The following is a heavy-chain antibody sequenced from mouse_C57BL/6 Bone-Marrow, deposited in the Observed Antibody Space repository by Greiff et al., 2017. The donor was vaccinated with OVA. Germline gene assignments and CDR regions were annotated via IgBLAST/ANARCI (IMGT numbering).Heavy chain of an antibody. V-gene: IGHV1-72*01. Sequence: QVQLQQPGAELVKPWASVKLSCKASGYTFTSYWMHWVKQRLGGGLVWIGRFEPNSGGTKYNAKFKSKTTLTVDTPSSTAYMQFSSLTSEDSAVYYCARQEVYYFDDWGKGTTLTVSS. J-gene: IGHJ2*01. CDR3: ARQEVYYFDD. CDR2: FEPNSGGT. CDR1: GYTFTSYW.